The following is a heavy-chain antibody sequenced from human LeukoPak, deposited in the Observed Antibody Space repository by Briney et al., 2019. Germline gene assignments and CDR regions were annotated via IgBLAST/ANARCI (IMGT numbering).Heavy chain of an antibody. CDR3: ASAQYYDFWSGYYTGGAFDI. Sequence: PSQTLSLPCTVSGGSISRGDYYWRWIRQPPGKGLEWLGYIYYSGRPYYNPSLKSRVTISLDTSKNQFSLKRSSVTAADTAVYYCASAQYYDFWSGYYTGGAFDICGQGAMVTVSS. CDR1: GGSISRGDYY. CDR2: IYYSGRP. D-gene: IGHD3-3*01. V-gene: IGHV4-30-4*01. J-gene: IGHJ3*02.